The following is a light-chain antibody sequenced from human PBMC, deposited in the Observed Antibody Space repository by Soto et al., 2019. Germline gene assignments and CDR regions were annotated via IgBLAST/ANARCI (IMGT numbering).Light chain of an antibody. J-gene: IGKJ4*02. CDR3: HRHGSFSKT. CDR2: DAS. CDR1: QTIRSW. Sequence: DIQMTQSPSTLSASVGDRVTITCRASQTIRSWLAGYQQKPGKAPQLLIYDASNLESGVPSRFSGSGSGTEFSLAKSSTHRYDFGIDNCHRHGSFSKTFGGGTKV. V-gene: IGKV1-5*01.